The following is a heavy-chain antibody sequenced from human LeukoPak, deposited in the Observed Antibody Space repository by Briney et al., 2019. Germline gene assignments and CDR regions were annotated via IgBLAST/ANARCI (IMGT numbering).Heavy chain of an antibody. CDR3: ARTPLRYFTLDI. CDR2: IWYDGSNK. D-gene: IGHD3-9*01. V-gene: IGHV3-33*01. CDR1: GFTFSSYG. J-gene: IGHJ3*02. Sequence: GGSLRLSCAASGFTFSSYGMHWVRQAPGKGLEWVAVIWYDGSNKYYADSVKGRFTISRDNSKNTLYLQMNSLRAEDTAVYYCARTPLRYFTLDIWGQGTMVTVSS.